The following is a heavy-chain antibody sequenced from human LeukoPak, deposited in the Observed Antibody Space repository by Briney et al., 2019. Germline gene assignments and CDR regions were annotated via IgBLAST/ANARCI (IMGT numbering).Heavy chain of an antibody. Sequence: PSETLSLTCTVSGGSIRNSDYYWGWIRQPPGKGLEWIGNIFYSGTTAHYNPSLKSRVTMSADTSKNQFSLKLTSVTAADTAVYYCARHVDGFSSALPRYYFDLWGQGTLVPVSS. CDR3: ARHVDGFSSALPRYYFDL. CDR1: GGSIRNSDYY. V-gene: IGHV4-39*01. CDR2: IFYSGTTA. J-gene: IGHJ4*02. D-gene: IGHD3-9*01.